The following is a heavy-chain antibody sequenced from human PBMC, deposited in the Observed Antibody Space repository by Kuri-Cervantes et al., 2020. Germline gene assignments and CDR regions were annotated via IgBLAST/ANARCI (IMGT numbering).Heavy chain of an antibody. Sequence: GGSLRLSCAASRFTFSSYAMSWVRQAPGKGLEWVSAISGSGGSTYYADSVKGRFTISRDNAKNSLYLQMNSLRDEDTAVYYCARDRVLLWFGELNSGWFDPWGQGTLVTVSS. CDR3: ARDRVLLWFGELNSGWFDP. CDR1: RFTFSSYA. D-gene: IGHD3-10*01. J-gene: IGHJ5*02. V-gene: IGHV3-23*01. CDR2: ISGSGGST.